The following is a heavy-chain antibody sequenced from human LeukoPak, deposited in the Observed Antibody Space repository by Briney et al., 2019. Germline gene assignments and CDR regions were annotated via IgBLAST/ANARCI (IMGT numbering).Heavy chain of an antibody. CDR3: AREFFSGSGWYEDIDY. J-gene: IGHJ4*02. CDR1: GGSISSYY. D-gene: IGHD6-19*01. Sequence: SETLSLTCTVSGGSISSYYWSWIRQPPGKGLEWIGYIYYSGSTNYNPSLKSRVTISVDTSKNQFSLKLSSVTAADTAVYYCAREFFSGSGWYEDIDYWGQGTLVTVSS. V-gene: IGHV4-59*01. CDR2: IYYSGST.